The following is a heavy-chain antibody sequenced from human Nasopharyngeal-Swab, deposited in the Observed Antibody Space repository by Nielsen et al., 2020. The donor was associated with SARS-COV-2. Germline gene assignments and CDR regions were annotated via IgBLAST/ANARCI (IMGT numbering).Heavy chain of an antibody. CDR3: SRANYYDDY. CDR2: ISGSSSSM. Sequence: VRQAPGKGLEWVSYISGSSSSMFYADSVRGRFTISRDNAKNSLYLQMNSLRAGDTAVYYCSRANYYDDYWGQGTLVTVSS. J-gene: IGHJ4*02. D-gene: IGHD3-22*01. V-gene: IGHV3-48*04.